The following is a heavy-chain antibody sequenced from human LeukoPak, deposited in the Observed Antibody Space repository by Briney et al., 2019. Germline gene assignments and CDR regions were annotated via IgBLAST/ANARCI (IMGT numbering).Heavy chain of an antibody. CDR1: GYTFTSYA. D-gene: IGHD5-12*01. J-gene: IGHJ3*02. Sequence: ASVKVFCKASGYTFTSYAMHWVRQAPGQRLEWMGWINAGNGNTKYSQKFQGRVTITRDTSASTAYMELSSLRSEDTAVYYCARASVDDAFDIWGQGTMVTVSS. CDR3: ARASVDDAFDI. V-gene: IGHV1-3*01. CDR2: INAGNGNT.